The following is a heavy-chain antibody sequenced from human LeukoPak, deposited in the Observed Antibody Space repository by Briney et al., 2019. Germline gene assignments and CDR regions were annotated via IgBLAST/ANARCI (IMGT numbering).Heavy chain of an antibody. CDR3: ARHALDLDAFDI. CDR2: IYYSGST. D-gene: IGHD1-1*01. V-gene: IGHV4-59*08. J-gene: IGHJ3*02. Sequence: SETLSLTCTVSGGSISSYYRSWIRQPPGKGLEWIGYIYYSGSTNYNPSLKSRVTISVDTSKNQFSLKLSSVTAADTAVYYCARHALDLDAFDIWGQGTMVTVSS. CDR1: GGSISSYY.